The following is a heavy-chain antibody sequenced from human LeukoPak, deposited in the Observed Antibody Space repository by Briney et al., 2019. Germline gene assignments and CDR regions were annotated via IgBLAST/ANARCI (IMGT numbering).Heavy chain of an antibody. Sequence: ASVKVSCKASGYTFTAYYMHWVRLAPGQGLEWMGWITPNSGDTKYAQRFQGRVTMTRDTSISTAYMELSGLRSDDTAVYYCARGFRLSAIEDWFDPWGQGTLVTVSS. CDR1: GYTFTAYY. CDR3: ARGFRLSAIEDWFDP. V-gene: IGHV1-2*02. D-gene: IGHD2-2*02. J-gene: IGHJ5*02. CDR2: ITPNSGDT.